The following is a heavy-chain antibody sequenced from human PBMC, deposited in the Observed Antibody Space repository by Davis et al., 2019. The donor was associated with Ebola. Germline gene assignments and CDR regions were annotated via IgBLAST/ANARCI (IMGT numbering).Heavy chain of an antibody. CDR2: IYYSGST. V-gene: IGHV4-39*01. CDR3: ARQKVTNAFDI. CDR1: GGSVSSSSHN. Sequence: GSLRLSCTVSGGSVSSSSHNWGWIRQPPGKGLESIGSIYYSGSTYYNPSLKSRVTISVDTSKNQFSLKLTSVTAADTAVYYCARQKVTNAFDIWGQGTMVTISS. J-gene: IGHJ3*02.